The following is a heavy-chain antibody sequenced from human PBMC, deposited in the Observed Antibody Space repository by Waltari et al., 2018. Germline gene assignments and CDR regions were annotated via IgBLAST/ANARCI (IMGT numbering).Heavy chain of an antibody. CDR1: GGSISSGYY. Sequence: QVQLQESGPGLVKPSETLSLTCAVSGGSISSGYYWRWIRQPPGKGLEWIGYIGGSSGSTYYNPTLKSRVTISKDTSKNQFSLKLSSVTAADTAVYYCARTGIAGTTYAFDFWGQGLRVTVSS. CDR3: ARTGIAGTTYAFDF. D-gene: IGHD1-20*01. V-gene: IGHV4-38-2*01. J-gene: IGHJ3*01. CDR2: IGGSSGST.